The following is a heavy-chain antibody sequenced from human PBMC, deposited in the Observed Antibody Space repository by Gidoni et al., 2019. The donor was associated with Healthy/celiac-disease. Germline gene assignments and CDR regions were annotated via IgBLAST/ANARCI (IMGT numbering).Heavy chain of an antibody. CDR3: ARDRDSSGYFNY. CDR1: GCSISSYY. D-gene: IGHD3-22*01. CDR2: IYYSGST. V-gene: IGHV4-59*01. Sequence: QVQLQESGPGLVKPSETLSLTCTVSGCSISSYYWSWIRQPPGKGLEWIGYIYYSGSTNYNPSLKSRVTISVDTSKNQFALKLSSVTAADTAVYYCARDRDSSGYFNYWGQETLVAVSS. J-gene: IGHJ4*02.